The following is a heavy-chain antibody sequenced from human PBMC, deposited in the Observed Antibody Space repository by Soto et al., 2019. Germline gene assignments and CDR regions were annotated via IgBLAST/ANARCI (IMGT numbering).Heavy chain of an antibody. CDR3: AKNQGVELVPLATVDWFDP. V-gene: IGHV3-23*01. CDR2: ISGSGFKK. D-gene: IGHD1-26*01. Sequence: GGSLRLSCAASGFIFENFGMSWVRQAPGKGLEWISSISGSGFKKYYADSVKGRFTISRDNSKSTVYLELNNLSAEDTAVYHCAKNQGVELVPLATVDWFDPWGQGSLVTVSS. J-gene: IGHJ5*02. CDR1: GFIFENFG.